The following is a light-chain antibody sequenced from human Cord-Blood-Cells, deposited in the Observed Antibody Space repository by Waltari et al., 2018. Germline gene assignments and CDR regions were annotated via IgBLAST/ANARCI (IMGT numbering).Light chain of an antibody. Sequence: QSALTQPASVSGSPGPSLTISCTGTRSDVGGYNYVSWYQQHPGKAPNRMIYDVSNRPSGVSYRVAGSKSGNTVSRNISGLQAEDEADYYCSSYTSSSTVVFGGGTKLTVL. CDR2: DVS. CDR1: RSDVGGYNY. J-gene: IGLJ2*01. CDR3: SSYTSSSTVV. V-gene: IGLV2-14*01.